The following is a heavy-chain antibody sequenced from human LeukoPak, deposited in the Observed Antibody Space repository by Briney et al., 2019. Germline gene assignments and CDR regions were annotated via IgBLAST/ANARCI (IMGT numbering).Heavy chain of an antibody. CDR2: SRDRANGYTT. Sequence: GGSLRLSCAASGFTSTNAWMSWVRQAPGKGLEWVGRSRDRANGYTTEYATSVEGRFAISRDNSKNSLYLQMNSLKTEDTAVYYCANFFGNNYGFWGQGTLVTVSS. CDR3: ANFFGNNYGF. V-gene: IGHV3-72*01. CDR1: GFTSTNAW. J-gene: IGHJ4*02. D-gene: IGHD5-24*01.